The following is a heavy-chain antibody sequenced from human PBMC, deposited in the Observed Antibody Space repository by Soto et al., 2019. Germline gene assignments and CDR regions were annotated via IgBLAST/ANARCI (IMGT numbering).Heavy chain of an antibody. CDR3: ARGRHRQGSSGWVYFDY. D-gene: IGHD6-19*01. CDR1: GGSISSSNW. CDR2: IYHSGST. J-gene: IGHJ4*02. Sequence: QVQLQESGPGLVKPSGTLSLTCAVSGGSISSSNWWSWVRQPPGKGLEWIGEIYHSGSTNYNPSLKSRVTISVDKSKNQFSLKLRSVTAADTAVYYCARGRHRQGSSGWVYFDYWGQGTLVTVSS. V-gene: IGHV4-4*02.